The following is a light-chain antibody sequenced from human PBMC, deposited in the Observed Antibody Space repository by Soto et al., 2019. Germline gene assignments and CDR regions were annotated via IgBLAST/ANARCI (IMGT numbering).Light chain of an antibody. Sequence: QSVLTQPASVSGSPGQSITISCTGTSSDVGGYNYVSWYQQHPGKAPKLMIYDVSNRPSGVSNRFSGSKSGNTASLTISGLQAEDEADYYCSSYTSSSTLFGTGTKVPS. CDR1: SSDVGGYNY. CDR3: SSYTSSSTL. V-gene: IGLV2-14*01. J-gene: IGLJ1*01. CDR2: DVS.